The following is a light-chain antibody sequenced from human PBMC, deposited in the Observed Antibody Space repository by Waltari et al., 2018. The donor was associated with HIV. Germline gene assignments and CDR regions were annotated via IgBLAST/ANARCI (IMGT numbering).Light chain of an antibody. CDR1: SRHLGSFNR. J-gene: IGLJ2*01. V-gene: IGLV2-14*02. CDR3: SSYASTSTPVL. CDR2: AVS. Sequence: QSALTQPASVSGSPGQSITISCTGTSRHLGSFNRLPWYQQHPGKAPKLIIYAVSNRPSGISDRFSGSKSGNTASLTISGLQADDEALFYCSSYASTSTPVLFGGGTQLTVL.